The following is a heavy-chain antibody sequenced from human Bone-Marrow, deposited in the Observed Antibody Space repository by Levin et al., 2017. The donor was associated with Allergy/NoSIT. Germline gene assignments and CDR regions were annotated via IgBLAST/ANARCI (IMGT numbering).Heavy chain of an antibody. CDR3: ARVGCTGGACYLAY. Sequence: ASVKVSCKASGGSFSDHAITWVRQAPGQGLEWMGRIIPMVAESKFAQKFQGRVTITSDQSTTTAYLELSGLTSEDTAVYFCARVGCTGGACYLAYWGQGTQVTVSS. CDR2: IIPMVAES. J-gene: IGHJ4*02. V-gene: IGHV1-69*04. CDR1: GGSFSDHA. D-gene: IGHD2-8*02.